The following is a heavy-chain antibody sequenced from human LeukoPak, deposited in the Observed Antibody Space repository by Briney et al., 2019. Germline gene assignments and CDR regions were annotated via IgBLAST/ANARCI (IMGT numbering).Heavy chain of an antibody. D-gene: IGHD6-19*01. Sequence: SETLSLTCTVSGGSISSSSYYWGWIRQPPGKGLEWIGSIYYSGSTYYNPSLKSRVTISVDTSKNQFSLKLSSVTAADTAVYYCASEGYSSGWFLPDYWGQGTLVTVSS. J-gene: IGHJ4*02. CDR2: IYYSGST. V-gene: IGHV4-39*07. CDR3: ASEGYSSGWFLPDY. CDR1: GGSISSSSYY.